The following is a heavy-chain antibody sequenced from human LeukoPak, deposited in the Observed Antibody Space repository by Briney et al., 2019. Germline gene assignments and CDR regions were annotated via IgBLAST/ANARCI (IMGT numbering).Heavy chain of an antibody. CDR3: AREGSIVPHQDLDY. D-gene: IGHD2-15*01. CDR2: TNSRGRGE. Sequence: KTGGSLRLSCAASGFTFSSYSMNWVRQAPGKGLEWVSSTNSRGRGEYYADSVKGRFTISRDNAKNSLYLQMNSLRVEDTAVYYCAREGSIVPHQDLDYWGQGTLVTVSS. CDR1: GFTFSSYS. V-gene: IGHV3-21*01. J-gene: IGHJ4*02.